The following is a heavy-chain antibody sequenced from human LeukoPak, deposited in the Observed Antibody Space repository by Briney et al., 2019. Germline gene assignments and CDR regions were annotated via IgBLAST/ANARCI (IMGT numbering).Heavy chain of an antibody. CDR2: MNPNSGNT. V-gene: IGHV1-8*01. J-gene: IGHJ5*02. D-gene: IGHD2-2*01. Sequence: ASVKVSCKASGYTFTSYDINWVRQATGQGLEWMGWMNPNSGNTGYAQKFQGRVTMTRNTPISTAYMELSSLRSEDTAVYYCARSLLYCSSTSCWYWFDPWGQGTLVTVSS. CDR1: GYTFTSYD. CDR3: ARSLLYCSSTSCWYWFDP.